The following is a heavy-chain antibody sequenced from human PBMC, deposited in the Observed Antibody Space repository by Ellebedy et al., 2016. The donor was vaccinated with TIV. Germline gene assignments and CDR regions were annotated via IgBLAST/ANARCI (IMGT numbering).Heavy chain of an antibody. J-gene: IGHJ4*02. D-gene: IGHD1-26*01. Sequence: MPSETLSLTCTVPGVSISGFHWTWIRQPPGTGLEWIGYIYFSGSSNYNPSLNSRVTMSVDTSKNQFSLKLSSVTAADTAVYYCVRWVGHFDFWGQGTLVTVSS. CDR3: VRWVGHFDF. CDR1: GVSISGFH. CDR2: IYFSGSS. V-gene: IGHV4-59*01.